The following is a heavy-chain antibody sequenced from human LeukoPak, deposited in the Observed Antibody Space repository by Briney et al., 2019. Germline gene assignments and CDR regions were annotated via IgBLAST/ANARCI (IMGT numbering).Heavy chain of an antibody. D-gene: IGHD3-9*01. Sequence: SETLSLTCAVYGGSFSGYYWSWIRQPPGKGLEWIGEINHSGSTNYNPSLKSRVTISGDTSKNQFSLKLSSVTAADTAVYYCARGEVVLRYFDWLPQVHDAFDIWGQGTMVTVSS. CDR1: GGSFSGYY. J-gene: IGHJ3*02. V-gene: IGHV4-34*01. CDR2: INHSGST. CDR3: ARGEVVLRYFDWLPQVHDAFDI.